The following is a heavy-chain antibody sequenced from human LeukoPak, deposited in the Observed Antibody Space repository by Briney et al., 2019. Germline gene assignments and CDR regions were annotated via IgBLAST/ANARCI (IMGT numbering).Heavy chain of an antibody. D-gene: IGHD2-15*01. CDR1: GFTFSSYS. CDR2: ISSSSSYI. V-gene: IGHV3-21*04. Sequence: NPGGSLRLSYAASGFTFSSYSMNWVRQAPGKGLEWVSSISSSSSYIYYADSVKGRFTISRDNAKNSLYLQMNSLRAEDTAVYYCANSVVVVAAGYFTWGQGTLVTVSS. CDR3: ANSVVVVAAGYFT. J-gene: IGHJ4*02.